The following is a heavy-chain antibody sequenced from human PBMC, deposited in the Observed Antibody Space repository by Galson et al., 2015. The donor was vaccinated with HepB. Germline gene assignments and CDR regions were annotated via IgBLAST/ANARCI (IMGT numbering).Heavy chain of an antibody. D-gene: IGHD1-7*01. CDR2: IYSGGST. CDR1: GFTVSSNY. CDR3: ARDQQLELLISNYYYYGMDV. V-gene: IGHV3-53*01. J-gene: IGHJ6*02. Sequence: SLRLSCAASGFTVSSNYMSWVRQAPGKGLEWVSVIYSGGSTYYADSVKGRFTISRDNSKNTLYLQMSSLRAEDTAVYYCARDQQLELLISNYYYYGMDVWGQGTTVTVSS.